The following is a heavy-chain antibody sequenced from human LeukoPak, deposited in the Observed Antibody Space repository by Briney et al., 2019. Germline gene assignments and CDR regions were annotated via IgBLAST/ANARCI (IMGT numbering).Heavy chain of an antibody. D-gene: IGHD6-6*01. Sequence: ASVKVSCKASGYTFINNWMHWVRQAPGQGLEWVGLINPTGTRTLYAQKFQGRVTITADKSTSTAYMELSSLRSEDTAVYYCARGDSSSEGYYYYYYMDVWGKGTTVTVSS. J-gene: IGHJ6*03. CDR2: INPTGTRT. V-gene: IGHV1-46*01. CDR3: ARGDSSSEGYYYYYYMDV. CDR1: GYTFINNW.